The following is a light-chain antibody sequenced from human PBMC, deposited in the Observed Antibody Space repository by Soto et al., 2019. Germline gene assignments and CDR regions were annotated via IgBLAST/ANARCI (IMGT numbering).Light chain of an antibody. V-gene: IGKV3-20*01. Sequence: EIVLTQSPGTLSLSPGERATLSCRASRRVSSSYLAWYQQKPGQAPRLLIYGASNRATGIPDRFSGSGSGTDFTLTISRLEPEDFAVYFCQRYGSSPPFTFGQGTKVEI. CDR3: QRYGSSPPFT. CDR1: RRVSSSY. J-gene: IGKJ2*01. CDR2: GAS.